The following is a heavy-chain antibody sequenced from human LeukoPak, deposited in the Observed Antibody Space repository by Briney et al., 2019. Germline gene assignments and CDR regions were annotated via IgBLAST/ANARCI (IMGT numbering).Heavy chain of an antibody. D-gene: IGHD2-21*02. CDR3: ARTPAYCGGDCHPGWFDP. V-gene: IGHV1-18*01. J-gene: IGHJ5*02. CDR1: GYTFTSYG. Sequence: ASVKVSCKASGYTFTSYGISWVRQAPGQGLEWMGWISAYNGNTNYAQKLQGRVTMTTDTSTSTAYMEPRSLRSDDTAVYYCARTPAYCGGDCHPGWFDPWGQGTLVTVSS. CDR2: ISAYNGNT.